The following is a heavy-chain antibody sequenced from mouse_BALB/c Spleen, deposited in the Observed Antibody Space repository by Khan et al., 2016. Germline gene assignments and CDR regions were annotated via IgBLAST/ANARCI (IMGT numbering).Heavy chain of an antibody. CDR3: LRDAMDY. Sequence: VQLKQSGPDLVKPGASVKISCKASGYSFTGYYIYWVKQSHGKSLEWLGRVNPNNGGTSYNQKFKGKAVLTIDKSSTTAYMELRSLTSEDSAVYYCLRDAMDYWGQGTSVTVSS. V-gene: IGHV1-26*01. CDR2: VNPNNGGT. D-gene: IGHD1-1*01. J-gene: IGHJ4*01. CDR1: GYSFTGYY.